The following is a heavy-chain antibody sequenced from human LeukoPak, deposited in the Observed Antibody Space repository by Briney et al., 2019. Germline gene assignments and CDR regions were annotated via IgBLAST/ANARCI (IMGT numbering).Heavy chain of an antibody. CDR1: GDSVSSISGG. Sequence: SQTLSLTCAISGDSVSSISGGWNWIRQSPSRGFEWLGRTYYRSRWYTDYAIFVESRISIKSDTSKNQFSLQLNSVTPEDTAVYYCVRDLGPGRAFWFDPWGHGTLVTVSS. J-gene: IGHJ5*02. CDR3: VRDLGPGRAFWFDP. V-gene: IGHV6-1*01. CDR2: TYYRSRWYT. D-gene: IGHD3-10*01.